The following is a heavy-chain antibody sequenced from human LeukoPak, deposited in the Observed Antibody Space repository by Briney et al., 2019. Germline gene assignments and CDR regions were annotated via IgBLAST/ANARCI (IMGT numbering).Heavy chain of an antibody. J-gene: IGHJ4*02. Sequence: ASVKVSCKVSGYTLTELSMHWVRQAPGKGLEWMGGFDPEDGETIYAQKFQGRVTMTGDTSTDTAYMELSSLRSEDTAVYYCARFNVGFFDYWGQGTLVTVSS. D-gene: IGHD2-8*01. V-gene: IGHV1-24*01. CDR1: GYTLTELS. CDR3: ARFNVGFFDY. CDR2: FDPEDGET.